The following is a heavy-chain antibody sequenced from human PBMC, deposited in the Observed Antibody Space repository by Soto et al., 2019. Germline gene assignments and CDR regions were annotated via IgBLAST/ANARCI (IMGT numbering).Heavy chain of an antibody. CDR2: INPNSGGT. Sequence: ASVKVSCKASGYTFTGYYMHWVRQAPGQGLEWMGWINPNSGGTNYAQKFQGWVTMTRDTSISTAYMELSRLRSDDTAVYYCARGGEKLELLTGPYYYYYMDVWGKGTTVTVSS. V-gene: IGHV1-2*04. CDR3: ARGGEKLELLTGPYYYYYMDV. J-gene: IGHJ6*03. CDR1: GYTFTGYY. D-gene: IGHD1-7*01.